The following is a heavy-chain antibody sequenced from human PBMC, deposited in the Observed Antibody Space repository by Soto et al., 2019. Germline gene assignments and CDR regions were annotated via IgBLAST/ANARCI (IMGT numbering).Heavy chain of an antibody. V-gene: IGHV4-34*01. Sequence: QVQLQQWGAGLLKPSETLSLTCAVYGGSFSGYYWSWIRQPPGKGLEGIGEINHSGSTNYNPSLKRRVTISVDTSKNQFSLKLSSVTAADTAVYYCASTSYSNYPRGDYWGQGTLVTVSS. CDR1: GGSFSGYY. CDR3: ASTSYSNYPRGDY. D-gene: IGHD4-4*01. J-gene: IGHJ4*02. CDR2: INHSGST.